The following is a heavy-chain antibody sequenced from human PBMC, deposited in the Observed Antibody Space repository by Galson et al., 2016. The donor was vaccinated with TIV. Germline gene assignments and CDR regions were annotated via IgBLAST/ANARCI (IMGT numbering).Heavy chain of an antibody. CDR3: ARERRYCGNECYLYYYYGMDV. CDR2: ISSAGTT. V-gene: IGHV3-66*01. Sequence: SLRLSCAASGVSVSDNYMTWVRQAPGRGLEWVSLISSAGTTSYTASVRGRFTISRDNSKKTLYLQMNSLRAEDTAVYYHARERRYCGNECYLYYYYGMDVWGQGTAVTVSS. D-gene: IGHD2-21*01. J-gene: IGHJ6*02. CDR1: GVSVSDNY.